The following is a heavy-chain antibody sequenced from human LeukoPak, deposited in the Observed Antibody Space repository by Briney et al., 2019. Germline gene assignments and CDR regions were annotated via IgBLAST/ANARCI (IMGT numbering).Heavy chain of an antibody. CDR2: ISYDGSNK. CDR3: ARGGVGTRRPPLDY. J-gene: IGHJ4*02. V-gene: IGHV3-30*04. CDR1: GLTFSSYA. D-gene: IGHD5-12*01. Sequence: GRSLRLSCAASGLTFSSYAMHWVRQAPGKGLEWVAVISYDGSNKYYADSVKGRFTISRDNSKNTLYLQMNSLRAEDTAVYYCARGGVGTRRPPLDYWGQGTLVTVSS.